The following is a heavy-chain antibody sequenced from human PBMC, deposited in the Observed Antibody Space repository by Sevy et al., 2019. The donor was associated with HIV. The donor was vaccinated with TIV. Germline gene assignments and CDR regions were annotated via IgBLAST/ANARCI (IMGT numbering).Heavy chain of an antibody. CDR1: GFTFSSYA. J-gene: IGHJ4*02. CDR3: AGRVVRIAAAEPKDVDY. V-gene: IGHV3-23*01. D-gene: IGHD6-13*01. Sequence: GGSLRLSCAASGFTFSSYAMSWVRQAPGKGLEWVSAISGSGGSTYYADSVKGRFTISRDNSKNTVYLQMNSLRAEDTAVYYCAGRVVRIAAAEPKDVDYWGQGTLVTVSS. CDR2: ISGSGGST.